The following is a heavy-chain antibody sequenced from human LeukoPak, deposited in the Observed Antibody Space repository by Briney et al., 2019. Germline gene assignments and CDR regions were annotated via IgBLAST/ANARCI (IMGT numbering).Heavy chain of an antibody. Sequence: GGSLRLSCTASGFTFSNYWMSWVRQAPGKGLEWVANIKKDGSEKYYVDSVKGRFTISRDNAKTSLYLQMNSLRAEDTAVYYCARDLSGVTGYTYGRGIDYWGQGTLVTVSS. CDR1: GFTFSNYW. V-gene: IGHV3-7*01. CDR2: IKKDGSEK. CDR3: ARDLSGVTGYTYGRGIDY. J-gene: IGHJ4*02. D-gene: IGHD5-18*01.